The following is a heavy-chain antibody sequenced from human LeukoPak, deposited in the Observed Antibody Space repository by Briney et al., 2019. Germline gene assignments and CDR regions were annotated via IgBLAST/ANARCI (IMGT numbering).Heavy chain of an antibody. CDR1: GYTFTSYA. D-gene: IGHD6-13*01. CDR2: INAGNGNT. CDR3: ARDVPQQLAPGY. V-gene: IGHV1-3*01. Sequence: ASVKVSCKASGYTFTSYAMHWVRQAPGQRLEWMGWINAGNGNTKYSQKFQGRVTITRDTSASTAYTELSSLRSEDTAVYYCARDVPQQLAPGYWGQGTLVTVSS. J-gene: IGHJ4*02.